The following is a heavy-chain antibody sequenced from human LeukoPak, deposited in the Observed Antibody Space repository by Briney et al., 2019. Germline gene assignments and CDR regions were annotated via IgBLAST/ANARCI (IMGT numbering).Heavy chain of an antibody. CDR1: GFRFRSYG. CDR3: GRQTNDFWSGFCDF. Sequence: GRSLRLSCGASGFRFRSYGIHWVPQAPGQGLEWLGVISYYGNNVYTIASVKGRFTISRDNSKNTLYLQMESLRDEDTAVYFCGRQTNDFWSGFCDFWGQGTLVTVSS. V-gene: IGHV3-30*03. D-gene: IGHD3-3*01. J-gene: IGHJ4*02. CDR2: ISYYGNNV.